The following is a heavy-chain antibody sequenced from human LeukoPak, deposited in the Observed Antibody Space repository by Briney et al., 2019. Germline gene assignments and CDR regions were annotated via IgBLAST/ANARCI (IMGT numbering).Heavy chain of an antibody. J-gene: IGHJ4*02. CDR1: GGSISSSSYY. Sequence: SETLSLTCTVSGGSISSSSYYWGWIRQPPGMGLEWIGSISYSGSTYYNPSLKSRLTIPVDTSKNQFSLRLRSVTAADTAVYFCARGDRCHDGGNGPDYWGQGTLVTVSS. D-gene: IGHD4-23*01. CDR3: ARGDRCHDGGNGPDY. CDR2: ISYSGST. V-gene: IGHV4-39*01.